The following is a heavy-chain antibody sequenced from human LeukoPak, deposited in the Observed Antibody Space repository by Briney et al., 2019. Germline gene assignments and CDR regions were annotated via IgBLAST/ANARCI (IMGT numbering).Heavy chain of an antibody. Sequence: ASVKVSCKASGYTFTSYGISWVRQAPGQGLEWMGWISAYNGNTNYAQKPQGRVTMTTDTSTSTAYMELRSLRSDDTAVYYCARVGGYTFYYYYYYMDVWGKGTTVTVSS. J-gene: IGHJ6*03. V-gene: IGHV1-18*01. CDR2: ISAYNGNT. CDR1: GYTFTSYG. CDR3: ARVGGYTFYYYYYYMDV. D-gene: IGHD5-12*01.